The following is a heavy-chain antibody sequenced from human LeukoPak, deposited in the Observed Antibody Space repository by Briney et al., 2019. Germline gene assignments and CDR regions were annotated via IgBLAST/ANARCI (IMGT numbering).Heavy chain of an antibody. CDR2: IKDDGSST. V-gene: IGHV3-74*01. CDR1: GFSFSTSW. Sequence: GGSLRLSCAASGFSFSTSWMHWVCQPPGKGLEWVSRIKDDGSSTNYADSVKGRFTISRDNAKNTLYLQMNSLRAEDTAVYYCARFYYASGNCYAFDIWGQGTMVTVS. D-gene: IGHD3-10*01. CDR3: ARFYYASGNCYAFDI. J-gene: IGHJ3*02.